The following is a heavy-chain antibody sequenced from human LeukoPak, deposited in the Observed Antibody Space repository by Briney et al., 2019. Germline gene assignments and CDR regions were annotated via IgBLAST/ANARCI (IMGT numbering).Heavy chain of an antibody. CDR2: ISGSGGST. CDR1: GFTFSSSA. D-gene: IGHD1-26*01. V-gene: IGHV3-23*01. J-gene: IGHJ4*02. Sequence: GGSLRLSCAASGFTFSSSAMSWVRQAPGKGLEWVSGISGSGGSTFYADSVEGRFTISRDNSKNTLYLQMNSLRAEDTAVYHCARDSGSYLQPTDYWGQGTLVTVSS. CDR3: ARDSGSYLQPTDY.